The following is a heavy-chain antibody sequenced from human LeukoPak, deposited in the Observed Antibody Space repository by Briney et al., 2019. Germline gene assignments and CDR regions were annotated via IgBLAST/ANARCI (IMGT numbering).Heavy chain of an antibody. CDR3: ARGGPSTFYSSSSDCYDP. D-gene: IGHD6-6*01. CDR1: GGTFSSYA. V-gene: IGHV1-69*05. Sequence: ASVKVSCKASGGTFSSYAISWVRQAPGQGLEWMGGIIPIFGTANYAQKFQGRVTITTDESTSTAYMELSSLRSEDTAVYYCARGGPSTFYSSSSDCYDPWGQGTLVTVSS. CDR2: IIPIFGTA. J-gene: IGHJ5*02.